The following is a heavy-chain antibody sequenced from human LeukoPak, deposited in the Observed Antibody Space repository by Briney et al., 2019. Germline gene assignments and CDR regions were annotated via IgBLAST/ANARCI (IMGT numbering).Heavy chain of an antibody. J-gene: IGHJ4*02. CDR2: INPSGGST. D-gene: IGHD1-26*01. Sequence: ASVKVSCTASGYTFTSYYMHWVRQAPGQGLEWMGIINPSGGSTSYAQKFQGRVTMTRDTSTSTVYMELSSLRSEDTAVYYCARVGAKGDYFDYWGQGTLVTVSP. CDR1: GYTFTSYY. CDR3: ARVGAKGDYFDY. V-gene: IGHV1-46*01.